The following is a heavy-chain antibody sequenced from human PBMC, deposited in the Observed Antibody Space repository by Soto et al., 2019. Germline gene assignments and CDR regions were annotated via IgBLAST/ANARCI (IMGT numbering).Heavy chain of an antibody. D-gene: IGHD3-16*02. V-gene: IGHV1-46*01. CDR2: VDPATGAS. J-gene: IGHJ1*01. CDR3: TRLSRVTFIVN. CDR1: GYTFADYS. Sequence: QVQLVQSVAEVKSPGTSVKVSCQTSGYTFADYSIHWVRQAPGQGLEYMGKVDPATGASDSTQKIQGRVSLTSDASTATVYMELNNLRSEDTAIYDCTRLSRVTFIVNWGQGTLVTVSS.